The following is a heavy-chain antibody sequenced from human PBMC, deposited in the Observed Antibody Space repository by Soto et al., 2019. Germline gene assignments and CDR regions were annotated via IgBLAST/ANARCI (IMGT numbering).Heavy chain of an antibody. Sequence: EVQLVESGGNLVQPGGSLRLSCAASGFTFSSYWIHWVRQPPGKGLLWVSRINTDGSTTNYADSVKGRFTISSDNAKNPLYLQMNSLRAEDTAVYYCARGASGNYYLDYWGQGALVTISS. V-gene: IGHV3-74*01. CDR1: GFTFSSYW. J-gene: IGHJ4*02. D-gene: IGHD3-10*01. CDR2: INTDGSTT. CDR3: ARGASGNYYLDY.